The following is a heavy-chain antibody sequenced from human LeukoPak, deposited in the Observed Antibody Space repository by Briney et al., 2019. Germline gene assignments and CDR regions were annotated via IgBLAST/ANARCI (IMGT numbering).Heavy chain of an antibody. CDR1: GGSFSGYY. J-gene: IGHJ5*02. CDR2: INHSGST. V-gene: IGHV4-34*01. Sequence: KPSETLSLTCAVYGGSFSGYYWSWIRQPPGKGLEWIGEINHSGSTNYNPSLKSRVTISVDTSKNQFSLKLSSVTAADTAVYYCARRLDRSRYCTNGVCPRGHNWFDPWGQGTLVTVSS. D-gene: IGHD2-8*01. CDR3: ARRLDRSRYCTNGVCPRGHNWFDP.